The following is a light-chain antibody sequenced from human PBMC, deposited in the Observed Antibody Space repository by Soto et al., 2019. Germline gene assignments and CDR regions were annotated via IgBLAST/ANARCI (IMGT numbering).Light chain of an antibody. V-gene: IGLV2-23*02. J-gene: IGLJ3*02. Sequence: QSALTQPASVSGSPGQSITISCTGTSSDVGSYDRVSWYQQHPDKAPTLIIYEVNKRPSGVSNRFSGSKSGNTASLTISGRQAEDEADYYCCSSVGSPNWVFGGGTK. CDR3: CSSVGSPNWV. CDR2: EVN. CDR1: SSDVGSYDR.